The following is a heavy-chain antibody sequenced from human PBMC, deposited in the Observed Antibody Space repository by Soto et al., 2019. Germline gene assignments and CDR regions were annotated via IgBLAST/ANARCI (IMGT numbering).Heavy chain of an antibody. D-gene: IGHD3-22*01. J-gene: IGHJ4*02. CDR3: AGPNYDSSGYYPFDY. CDR1: GGSISSYY. Sequence: SETLSLTCTVSGGSISSYYWGWIRQPPGKGLEWIGYIYYSGSTNYNPSLKSRVTISVDTSKNQFSLKLSSVTAADTAVYYCAGPNYDSSGYYPFDYWGQGTLATVSS. V-gene: IGHV4-59*01. CDR2: IYYSGST.